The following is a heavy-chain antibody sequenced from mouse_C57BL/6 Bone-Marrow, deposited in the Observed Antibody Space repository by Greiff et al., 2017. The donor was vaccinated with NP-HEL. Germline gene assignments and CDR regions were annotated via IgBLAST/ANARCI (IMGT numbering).Heavy chain of an antibody. CDR2: IRNKANGYTT. V-gene: IGHV7-3*01. J-gene: IGHJ2*01. Sequence: EVQGVESGGGLVQPGGSLSLSCAASGFTFTDYYMSWVRQPPGKALEWLGFIRNKANGYTTEYSASVKGRFTISSDNSQSILYLQMNALRAEDSATYYCARYRGGGIYDGYYFDYWGQGTTLTVSS. D-gene: IGHD2-3*01. CDR1: GFTFTDYY. CDR3: ARYRGGGIYDGYYFDY.